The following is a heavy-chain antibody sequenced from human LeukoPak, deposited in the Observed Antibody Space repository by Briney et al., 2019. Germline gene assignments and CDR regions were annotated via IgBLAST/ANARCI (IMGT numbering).Heavy chain of an antibody. Sequence: ETLSLTCTVSGGSISSSSYYWGWIRQPPGKGLEWIGSIYYSGSTYYNPSLKSRVTISVDTSKNQFSLKLSSVTAADTAVYYCATHPTYYYGSGSHYFDYWGQGTLVTVSS. CDR2: IYYSGST. CDR1: GGSISSSSYY. D-gene: IGHD3-10*01. CDR3: ATHPTYYYGSGSHYFDY. J-gene: IGHJ4*02. V-gene: IGHV4-39*01.